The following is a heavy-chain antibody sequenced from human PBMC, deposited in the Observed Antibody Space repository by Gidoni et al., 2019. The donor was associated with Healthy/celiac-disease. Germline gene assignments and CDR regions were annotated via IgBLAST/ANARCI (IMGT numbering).Heavy chain of an antibody. CDR3: ARGNDFWSGYYSYYFDY. D-gene: IGHD3-3*01. J-gene: IGHJ4*02. V-gene: IGHV4-4*02. Sequence: PGLVKPSGTLSLTCAVSGGSISSSNWWSWVRQPPGKGLEWIGEIYHSGSTNYNPSLKSRVTISVDKSKNQFSLKLSSVTAADTAVYYCARGNDFWSGYYSYYFDYWGQGTLVTVSS. CDR1: GGSISSSNW. CDR2: IYHSGST.